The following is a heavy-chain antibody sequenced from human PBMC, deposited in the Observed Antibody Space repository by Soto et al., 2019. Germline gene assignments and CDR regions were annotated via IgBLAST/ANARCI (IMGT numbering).Heavy chain of an antibody. J-gene: IGHJ4*02. V-gene: IGHV4-34*01. CDR2: INHSGST. Sequence: SETLSLTCAVYGGFFSGYYWSWIRQPPGKGLEWIGEINHSGSTNYIPSLKSRVTISVDTSKNQFSLKLSSVPAADTALYYCARGDYGGVMGYWGQGTQVTVCS. CDR3: ARGDYGGVMGY. D-gene: IGHD3-16*01. CDR1: GGFFSGYY.